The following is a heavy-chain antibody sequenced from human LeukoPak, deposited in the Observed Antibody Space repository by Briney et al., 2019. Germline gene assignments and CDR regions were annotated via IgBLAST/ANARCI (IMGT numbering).Heavy chain of an antibody. CDR1: GFTFSSYG. Sequence: QPGRSLRLSCAASGFTFSSYGMHWVRQAPGKGLEWVAVIWYDGSNKYYADSVKGRFTISRDNSKNTLYLQMNSLRAEDTAVYYCARNFGELFPLDYWGQGTLVTVSS. CDR3: ARNFGELFPLDY. CDR2: IWYDGSNK. J-gene: IGHJ4*02. V-gene: IGHV3-33*01. D-gene: IGHD3-10*01.